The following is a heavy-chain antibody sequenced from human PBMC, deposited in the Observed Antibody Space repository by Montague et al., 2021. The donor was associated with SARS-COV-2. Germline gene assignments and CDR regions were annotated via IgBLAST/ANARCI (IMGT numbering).Heavy chain of an antibody. CDR2: INHSGST. J-gene: IGHJ6*03. CDR3: ARLRFFDWPPHYYMDV. D-gene: IGHD3-9*01. CDR1: GGSFSAYY. Sequence: SETLSLICAVYGGSFSAYYWSWIRQPPGKGLEWIGEINHSGSTNYNPSLKSRVTIPVDTSKNQFSLKLSSVTAADTAVYYCARLRFFDWPPHYYMDVWGKGTTVTVSS. V-gene: IGHV4-34*01.